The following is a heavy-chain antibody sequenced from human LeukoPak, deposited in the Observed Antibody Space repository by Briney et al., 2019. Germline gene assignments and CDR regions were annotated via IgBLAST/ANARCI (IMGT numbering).Heavy chain of an antibody. CDR1: GFTFSSYA. V-gene: IGHV3-23*01. J-gene: IGHJ2*01. Sequence: GGSLRLSCAASGFTFSSYAMSWVRQAPGKGLEWVSAISDSRGSTYYADSVKGRFTISRDNSKNTLYLQMNSLRAEDTAVYYCAKDGYYDSSAYYYVRYFDLWGRGTLVTVSS. CDR3: AKDGYYDSSAYYYVRYFDL. D-gene: IGHD3-22*01. CDR2: ISDSRGST.